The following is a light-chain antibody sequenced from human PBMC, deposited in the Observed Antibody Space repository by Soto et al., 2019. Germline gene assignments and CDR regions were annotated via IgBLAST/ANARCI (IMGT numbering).Light chain of an antibody. CDR3: IQALQAPLT. Sequence: DIVMTQSPLSLPVTPGEPASISCRSSQSLLHSNGYNYCDWYLQKPGQTPQLLFYLGYNRASGVTDRFSGSGSGTDFTLNITRVEAVDVGVYYCIQALQAPLTFGPGTKVDIK. CDR1: QSLLHSNGYNY. V-gene: IGKV2-28*01. CDR2: LGY. J-gene: IGKJ3*01.